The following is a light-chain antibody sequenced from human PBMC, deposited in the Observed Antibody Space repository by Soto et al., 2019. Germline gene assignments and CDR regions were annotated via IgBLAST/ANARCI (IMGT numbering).Light chain of an antibody. CDR3: QQYGSSPWT. J-gene: IGKJ1*01. Sequence: EVVMTQSPATPSVSPGERATLSCRASQSVGSDLAWYQQKPGQAPRLVIYDIFTRATGVPDRFSGSGSGTDFTLTISRLEPEDFAVYYCQQYGSSPWTFGQGTKVDIK. CDR2: DIF. V-gene: IGKV3-20*01. CDR1: QSVGSD.